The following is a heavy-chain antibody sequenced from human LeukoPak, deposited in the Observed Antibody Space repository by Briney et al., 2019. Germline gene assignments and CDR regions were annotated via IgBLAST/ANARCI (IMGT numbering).Heavy chain of an antibody. V-gene: IGHV3-23*01. CDR1: RFTFSSYA. CDR3: AKDIGSGGS. Sequence: GGSLRLSCAASRFTFSSYAMSWVRQAPGKGLEWVSAISGSGGSTYYADSVKGRFTISRDNAKNSLYLQMNSLRAEDTALYYCAKDIGSGGSWGQGTLSPSPQ. CDR2: ISGSGGST. J-gene: IGHJ4*02. D-gene: IGHD2-15*01.